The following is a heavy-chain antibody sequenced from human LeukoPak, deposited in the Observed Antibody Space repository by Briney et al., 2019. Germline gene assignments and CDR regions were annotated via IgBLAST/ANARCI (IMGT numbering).Heavy chain of an antibody. CDR2: ISPNNGDT. V-gene: IGHV1-2*02. CDR3: ARDHGAPAAPDY. D-gene: IGHD4-17*01. J-gene: IGHJ4*02. Sequence: ASVKVSCKASGYTFTNYFIHWVRQAPGQGLEWMGCISPNNGDTRSAQKFQGRVTMTTDTPTTTAYMQLSSLRSDDTAVYYCARDHGAPAAPDYWGLGTLVTVSS. CDR1: GYTFTNYF.